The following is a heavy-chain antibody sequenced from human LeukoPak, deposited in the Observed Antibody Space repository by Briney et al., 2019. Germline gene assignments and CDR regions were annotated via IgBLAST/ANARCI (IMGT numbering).Heavy chain of an antibody. CDR3: VRVHCSGGGCYQRNDGLEI. V-gene: IGHV3-21*01. J-gene: IGHJ3*02. CDR2: ISVDSNYL. CDR1: GFTFSSYS. Sequence: SGGSLRLSCAASGFTFSSYSMNWVRQAPGKGLEWVSSISVDSNYLYYVDSLRRRFTVSRDNTKNSLYLQMNSLRAEDTAVYYCVRVHCSGGGCYQRNDGLEIWGQGTMVTVSS. D-gene: IGHD2-15*01.